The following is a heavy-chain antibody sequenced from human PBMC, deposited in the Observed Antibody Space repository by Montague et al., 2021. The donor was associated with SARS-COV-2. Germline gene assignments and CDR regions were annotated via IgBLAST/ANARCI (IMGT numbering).Heavy chain of an antibody. CDR3: SRGGCMIRGAVDF. V-gene: IGHV3-20*01. CDR2: ISRSGDRT. D-gene: IGHD3-10*01. Sequence: SLRLSCAASGFTFDDYGMSWVRQAPGKGLEWVSGISRSGDRTAYGDSVKGRFTISRDNAKNTLYLQMNSLTVEDTAFYPCSRGGCMIRGAVDFWGQGTLVSVSS. CDR1: GFTFDDYG. J-gene: IGHJ4*02.